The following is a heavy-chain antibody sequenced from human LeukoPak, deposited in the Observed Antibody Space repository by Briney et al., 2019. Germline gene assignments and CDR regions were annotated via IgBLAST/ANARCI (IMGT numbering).Heavy chain of an antibody. CDR1: GGSISSYY. CDR3: ARDPRSIVLGYYYYYMDV. CDR2: IYTSGST. V-gene: IGHV4-4*07. J-gene: IGHJ6*03. D-gene: IGHD2/OR15-2a*01. Sequence: SETLSLTCTVSGGSISSYYWSWIRQPAGKGLEWIGRIYTSGSTNYNPSLKSRVTISVDKSKNQFSLKLSSVTAADTAVYYCARDPRSIVLGYYYYYMDVWGKGTTVTGSS.